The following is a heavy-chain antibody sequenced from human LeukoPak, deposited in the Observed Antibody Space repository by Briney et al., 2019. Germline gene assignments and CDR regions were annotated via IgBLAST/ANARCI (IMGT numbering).Heavy chain of an antibody. D-gene: IGHD5-18*01. CDR1: GYTFTGYY. CDR3: ARDESGYSYGYNAWFDP. V-gene: IGHV1-2*02. J-gene: IGHJ5*02. Sequence: ASVKVSCKASGYTFTGYYMHWVRQAPGQGLERMGWINPNSGGTNYAQKFQGRVTMTRVTSISTAYMELSRLRSDDTAVYYCARDESGYSYGYNAWFDPWGQGTLVTVSS. CDR2: INPNSGGT.